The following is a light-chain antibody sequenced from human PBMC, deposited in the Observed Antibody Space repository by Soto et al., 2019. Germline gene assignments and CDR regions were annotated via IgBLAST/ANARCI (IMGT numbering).Light chain of an antibody. V-gene: IGLV2-8*01. CDR1: SSDVGGCKF. CDR3: XSXAGSNNPYV. J-gene: IGLJ1*01. Sequence: QSVLTQPPSASGSPGQSVTISCTGTSSDVGGCKFVSWYQQYPGKAPKLIIYEVSKRPSGVPDRFSGFKSGNTASLTVSGXXXXXXAXXXCXSXAGSNNPYVFGTGTKLTVL. CDR2: EVS.